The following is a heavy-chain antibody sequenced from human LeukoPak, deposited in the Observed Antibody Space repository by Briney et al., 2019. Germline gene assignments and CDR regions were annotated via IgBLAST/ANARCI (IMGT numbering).Heavy chain of an antibody. J-gene: IGHJ6*02. CDR1: GFTVSSNY. CDR3: ARDLNYYYYGMDV. Sequence: GGSLRLSCAASGFTVSSNYMSWVRQPPGKGLEWVSVIYSGGSTYYADSVKGRFTISRDNSKNTLYLQMNSLRAEDTAVYYCARDLNYYYYGMDVWGQGTTVTVSS. CDR2: IYSGGST. V-gene: IGHV3-66*01.